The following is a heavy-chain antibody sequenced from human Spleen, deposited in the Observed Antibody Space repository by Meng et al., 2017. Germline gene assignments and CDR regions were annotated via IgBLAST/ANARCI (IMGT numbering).Heavy chain of an antibody. V-gene: IGHV4-4*02. Sequence: QVRLQESGPGLVKPSETLSLTCAVSGDSITNHNWWAWVRQPPGKGLEWIGEIPQRGSSAYNPSLKSRVSMSIDKSKNQFSLKLTSVTAADTAVYHCLRGSGGSVWGQGTLVTVSS. CDR2: IPQRGSS. J-gene: IGHJ1*01. CDR1: GDSITNHNW. CDR3: LRGSGGSV. D-gene: IGHD3-10*01.